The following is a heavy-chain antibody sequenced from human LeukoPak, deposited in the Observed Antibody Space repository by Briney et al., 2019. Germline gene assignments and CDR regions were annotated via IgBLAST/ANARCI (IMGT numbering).Heavy chain of an antibody. D-gene: IGHD6-6*01. CDR2: IYSGGST. CDR3: AKDSIAALFYYFDY. V-gene: IGHV3-53*01. CDR1: GFTVSSNY. Sequence: GGSLRLSCAASGFTVSSNYMSWVRQAPGKGLEWVSVIYSGGSTYYADSVKGRFTISRDNSKNTLYLQMNSLRAEDTAVYYCAKDSIAALFYYFDYWGQGTLVTVSS. J-gene: IGHJ4*02.